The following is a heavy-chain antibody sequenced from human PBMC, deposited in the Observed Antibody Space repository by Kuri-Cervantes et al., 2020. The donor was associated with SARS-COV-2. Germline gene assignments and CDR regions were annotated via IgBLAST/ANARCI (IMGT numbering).Heavy chain of an antibody. D-gene: IGHD6-13*01. J-gene: IGHJ5*02. CDR3: ATGPPIQQLVKFWFDP. V-gene: IGHV1-46*01. CDR2: INPSGGGT. CDR1: GYTFTSNY. Sequence: ASVKVSCKASGYTFTSNYMHWVRQAPGQGLEWMGAINPSGGGTTYGQKFQGRVTMTEDTSTDTAYMELSSLRSEDTAVYYCATGPPIQQLVKFWFDPWGQGTLVTVSS.